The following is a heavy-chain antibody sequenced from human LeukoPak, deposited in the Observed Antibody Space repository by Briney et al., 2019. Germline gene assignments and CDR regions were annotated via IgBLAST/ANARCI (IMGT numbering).Heavy chain of an antibody. CDR3: AREDYFASGGTSY. D-gene: IGHD3-10*01. V-gene: IGHV1-46*01. Sequence: APGSPCYSPAGSTFTTYYLHSVPQSPGQRLECTGVSRRSGGSASDAQRCRGRVTMARDTSTSTVYMELSGLRSEDTAVYYCAREDYFASGGTSYWGQGSLVTVSS. CDR1: GSTFTTYY. CDR2: SRRSGGSA. J-gene: IGHJ4*02.